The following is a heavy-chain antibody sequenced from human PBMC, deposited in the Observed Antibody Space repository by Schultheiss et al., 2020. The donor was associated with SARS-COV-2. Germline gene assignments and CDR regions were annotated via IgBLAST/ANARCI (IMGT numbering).Heavy chain of an antibody. CDR2: ISYDGSNK. CDR3: ASLPPRYYYYMDV. CDR1: GFTFSNYV. J-gene: IGHJ6*03. Sequence: GGSLRLSCAASGFTFSNYVMTWVRQAPGKGLEWVAVISYDGSNKYYADSVKGRFTISRENAKNSLHLQMNSLRAEDTAVYYCASLPPRYYYYMDVWGKGTTVTVSS. V-gene: IGHV3-30*14.